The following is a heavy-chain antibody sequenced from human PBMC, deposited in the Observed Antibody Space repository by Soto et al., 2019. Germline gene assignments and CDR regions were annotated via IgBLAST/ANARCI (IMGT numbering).Heavy chain of an antibody. Sequence: QVQLVESGGGVVQPGRSLRLSCAASGFTFSSYGMHWVRQAPGKGLEWVAVISYDGSNKYYEDSVKGRFTISRDNSKNRLYLQMNSLRVEDTAVYYCAKDGLYCCGDCKPDYWGQGTLVTVSS. J-gene: IGHJ4*02. CDR3: AKDGLYCCGDCKPDY. CDR2: ISYDGSNK. V-gene: IGHV3-30*18. D-gene: IGHD2-21*01. CDR1: GFTFSSYG.